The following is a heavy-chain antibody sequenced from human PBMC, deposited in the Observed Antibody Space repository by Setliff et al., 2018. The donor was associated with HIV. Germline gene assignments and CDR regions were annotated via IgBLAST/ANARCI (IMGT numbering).Heavy chain of an antibody. CDR1: GGSFSGDY. D-gene: IGHD3-10*01. V-gene: IGHV4-34*01. CDR2: INRSGST. J-gene: IGHJ5*02. CDR3: ASQGVRGAYTWFDP. Sequence: SETLSLTCAVYGGSFSGDYWSWIRQPPGKGLEWIGEINRSGSTNYSPSLKSRVTISVDTSKNQFSLKLSAATAADTAVYYCASQGVRGAYTWFDPWGQGTRVTVSS.